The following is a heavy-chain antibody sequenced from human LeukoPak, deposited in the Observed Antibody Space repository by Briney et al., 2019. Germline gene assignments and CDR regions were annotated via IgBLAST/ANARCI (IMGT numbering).Heavy chain of an antibody. D-gene: IGHD5-18*01. Sequence: QTLALTCAISGDSVSRNWIRQSPSRGLEWLGRTYYRSKWYNDYAVSVKSRITINPDTSKNQFSLQLNSVTPEDTAVYYCARNLHTDFDYWGQGTLVTVSS. CDR3: ARNLHTDFDY. V-gene: IGHV6-1*01. J-gene: IGHJ4*02. CDR1: GDSVS. CDR2: TYYRSKWYN.